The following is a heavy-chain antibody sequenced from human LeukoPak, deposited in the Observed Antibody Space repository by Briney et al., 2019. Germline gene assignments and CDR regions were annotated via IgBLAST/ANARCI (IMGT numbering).Heavy chain of an antibody. D-gene: IGHD3-3*01. CDR2: ISWNSGSI. V-gene: IGHV3-9*01. J-gene: IGHJ4*02. Sequence: GGSLRLSCAASGFTFDDYAMHWVRQAPGKGLEGVSGISWNSGSIGYADSVKGRFTISRDNAKNSLYLQMNSLRAEDTALYYCAKVSRVRITIFGGSFDYWGQGTLVTVSS. CDR3: AKVSRVRITIFGGSFDY. CDR1: GFTFDDYA.